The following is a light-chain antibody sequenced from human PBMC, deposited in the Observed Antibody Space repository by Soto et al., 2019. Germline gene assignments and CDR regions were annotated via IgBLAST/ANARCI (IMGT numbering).Light chain of an antibody. CDR1: QSVKRF. V-gene: IGKV3-11*01. J-gene: IGKJ4*01. CDR2: DAS. Sequence: EIVLTQSPATLSLSPGDRATLSCRASQSVKRFLAWYQQKPGQAPRLLIYDASNRATGIPARFSGSGFGTDFTLTISSLEPEDSAVYYCQQRGTWPPLTFGGGTKVEIK. CDR3: QQRGTWPPLT.